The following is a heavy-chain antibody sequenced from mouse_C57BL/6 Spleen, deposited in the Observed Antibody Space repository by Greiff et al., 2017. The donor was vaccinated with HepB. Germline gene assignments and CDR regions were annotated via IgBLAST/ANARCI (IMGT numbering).Heavy chain of an antibody. CDR1: GYTFTSYW. V-gene: IGHV1-50*01. Sequence: QVHVKQPGAELVKPGASVKLSCKASGYTFTSYWMQWVKQRPGQGLEWIGEIDPSDSYTNYNQKFKGKATLTVDTSSSTAYMQLSSLTSEDSAVYYCARDPITTVFDYWGQGTTLTASS. CDR2: IDPSDSYT. D-gene: IGHD1-1*01. J-gene: IGHJ2*01. CDR3: ARDPITTVFDY.